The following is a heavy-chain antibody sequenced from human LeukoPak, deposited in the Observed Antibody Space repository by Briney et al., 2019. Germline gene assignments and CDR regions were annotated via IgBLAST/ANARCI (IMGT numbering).Heavy chain of an antibody. D-gene: IGHD2-15*01. V-gene: IGHV3-48*04. CDR1: GFPFSTYW. Sequence: PGGSLRLSCAASGFPFSTYWITWVRQAPGKGLEWVSFISSSSITIYYADSVKGRFTISRDNAEKSLYLQMNSLRAEDTAVYYCARDRGGSYSAIDYWGQGTLVTVSS. J-gene: IGHJ4*02. CDR3: ARDRGGSYSAIDY. CDR2: ISSSSITI.